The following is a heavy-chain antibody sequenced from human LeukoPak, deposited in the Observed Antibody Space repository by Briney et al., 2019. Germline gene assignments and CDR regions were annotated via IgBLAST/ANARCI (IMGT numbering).Heavy chain of an antibody. CDR1: GXSISSYH. V-gene: IGHV4-59*08. D-gene: IGHD3-3*01. CDR2: IYYSGRT. J-gene: IGHJ2*01. Sequence: SETLSLTCTVSGXSISSYHWSWIRQPSGKGLEWIGYIYYSGRTNYSPSLKSRVTISVDTSKNQFSLKLSSVTAADTAVYYCARHVSVSGSQGHFDLWGRGTLVTVSS. CDR3: ARHVSVSGSQGHFDL.